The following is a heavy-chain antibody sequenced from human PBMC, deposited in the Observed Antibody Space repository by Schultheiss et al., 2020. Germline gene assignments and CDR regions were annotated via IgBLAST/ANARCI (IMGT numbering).Heavy chain of an antibody. Sequence: GESLKISCAASGFTFSSYAMHWVRQAPGKGLEWVAVISYDGSNKYYADSVKGRFTISRDNSKNTLYLQMNSLRAEDTAVYYCAQGGEFGSYYEESFDYWGQGTLVTVSS. V-gene: IGHV3-30*04. CDR2: ISYDGSNK. J-gene: IGHJ4*02. D-gene: IGHD1-26*01. CDR3: AQGGEFGSYYEESFDY. CDR1: GFTFSSYA.